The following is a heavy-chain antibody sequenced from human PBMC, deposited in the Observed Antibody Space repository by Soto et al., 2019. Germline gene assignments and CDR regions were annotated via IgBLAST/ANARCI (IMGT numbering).Heavy chain of an antibody. V-gene: IGHV3-23*01. CDR3: ATWSSSWAYYFGY. Sequence: GGSLRLSCAASGFTFSDYGMSWVRQAPGRGLEWVSGISGSGGGTSYADSVKGRFTISRDNSKNTLYLQMDSLRGEDTAVYYYATWSSSWAYYFGYWGQGSLVTSPQ. CDR2: ISGSGGGT. CDR1: GFTFSDYG. D-gene: IGHD6-13*01. J-gene: IGHJ4*02.